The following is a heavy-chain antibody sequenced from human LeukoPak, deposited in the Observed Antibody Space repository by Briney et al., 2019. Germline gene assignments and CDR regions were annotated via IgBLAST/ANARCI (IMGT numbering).Heavy chain of an antibody. D-gene: IGHD3-3*01. Sequence: SETLSLTCTVSGGSISSYYWSWIRQPAGKGLEWIGRIYTSGSTNYNPSLKSRVTMSVDTSKNQFSLKLSSVTAADTAVYYCARGTYDFWSGYPISYFDYWGQGTLVTVSS. CDR2: IYTSGST. J-gene: IGHJ4*02. V-gene: IGHV4-4*07. CDR3: ARGTYDFWSGYPISYFDY. CDR1: GGSISSYY.